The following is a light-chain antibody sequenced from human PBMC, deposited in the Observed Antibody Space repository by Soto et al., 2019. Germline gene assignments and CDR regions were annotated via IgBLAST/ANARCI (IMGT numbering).Light chain of an antibody. V-gene: IGKV3-11*01. CDR1: QSVSSY. J-gene: IGKJ1*01. CDR3: QQRSNWPRT. CDR2: DAS. Sequence: EIVLTQSPATLSLSPGEIATLACRASQSVSSYLAWYQQTPGQAPRLLIYDASNRATGIPARFSGSGSGTDFTLTISSLEPEDFAVYYCQQRSNWPRTFGQGTKVEIK.